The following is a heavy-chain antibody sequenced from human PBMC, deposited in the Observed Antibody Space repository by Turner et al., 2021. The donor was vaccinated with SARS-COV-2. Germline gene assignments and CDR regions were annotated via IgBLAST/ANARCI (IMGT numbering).Heavy chain of an antibody. J-gene: IGHJ4*02. V-gene: IGHV1-2*02. Sequence: QMQLVQSGAELKKPGASVKVSCKASGYTFNGHHMHWVRQAPGQGPEWMGWINANNGETNYAQKFKGRITMTRDTSISTAYMELSSLRFDDTAFYYCATDSYGTLWGQGTLVTVSS. CDR2: INANNGET. CDR3: ATDSYGTL. CDR1: GYTFNGHH. D-gene: IGHD5-18*01.